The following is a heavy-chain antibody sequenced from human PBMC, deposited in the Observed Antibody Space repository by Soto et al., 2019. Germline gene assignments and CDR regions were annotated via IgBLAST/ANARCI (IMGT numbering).Heavy chain of an antibody. J-gene: IGHJ4*02. V-gene: IGHV3-23*01. CDR3: AKPGSSTVTTRLFDY. CDR2: ICVSGGST. Sequence: GGSLRLSCAASGFTFSRYAMSWVRQAPGKGLELVSAICVSGGSTYYADSVKGRFTISRDNSKNTLYLQMNSLRAEDTAVYYCAKPGSSTVTTRLFDYWCQGTLVTVSS. CDR1: GFTFSRYA. D-gene: IGHD4-17*01.